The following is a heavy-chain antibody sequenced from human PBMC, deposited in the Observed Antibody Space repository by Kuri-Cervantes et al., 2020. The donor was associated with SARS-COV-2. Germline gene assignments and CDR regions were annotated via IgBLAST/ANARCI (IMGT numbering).Heavy chain of an antibody. CDR2: IYHSGGT. CDR1: GGSISSGGYS. Sequence: SETLSLTCAVSGGSISSGGYSWSWIRQPPGKGLEWIGYIYHSGGTYYNPSLKSRVTISVDRSKNQFSLKLSSVTAADTAVYYCARGLGHFDPWGQGTLVTVSS. D-gene: IGHD1-26*01. V-gene: IGHV4-30-2*01. CDR3: ARGLGHFDP. J-gene: IGHJ5*02.